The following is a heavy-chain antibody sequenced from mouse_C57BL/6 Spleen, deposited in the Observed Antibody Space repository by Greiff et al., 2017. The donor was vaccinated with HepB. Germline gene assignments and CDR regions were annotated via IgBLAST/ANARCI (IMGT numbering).Heavy chain of an antibody. CDR1: DYTFTSYW. D-gene: IGHD2-12*01. Sequence: VQLQQPGAELVKPGASVKLSCKASDYTFTSYWMHWVKQRPGQGLEWIGMIHPNSGSTNYNEKFKSKATLTVDKSSSTAYMQLSSLTSEDSAVYYCARELRRTSYYAMDYWGQGTSVTVSS. V-gene: IGHV1-64*01. J-gene: IGHJ4*01. CDR2: IHPNSGST. CDR3: ARELRRTSYYAMDY.